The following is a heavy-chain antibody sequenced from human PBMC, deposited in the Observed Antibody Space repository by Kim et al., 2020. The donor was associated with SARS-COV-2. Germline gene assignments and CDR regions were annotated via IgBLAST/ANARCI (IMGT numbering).Heavy chain of an antibody. J-gene: IGHJ4*02. V-gene: IGHV3-9*01. CDR2: ISWNSGSI. CDR3: GRAAPGRMGFLEWLPAHFDY. CDR1: GFTFGDYA. D-gene: IGHD3-3*01. Sequence: GGSLRLSCAASGFTFGDYAMHWVRQAPGKGLEWVSGISWNSGSIGYADSVKGRFTISRDNAKNSLYLQMNSLRAEDTALYYCGRAAPGRMGFLEWLPAHFDYWGQGTLVTVSS.